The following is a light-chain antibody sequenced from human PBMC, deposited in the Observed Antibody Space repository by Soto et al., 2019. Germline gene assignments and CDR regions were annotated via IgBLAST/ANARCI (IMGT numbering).Light chain of an antibody. CDR2: AAS. CDR3: QQYNSAPLT. CDR1: QGNNNY. J-gene: IGKJ4*01. Sequence: DIQMTQSPSSLSASEGDRVTITCRSSQGNNNYLAWYQQKPGKVPKLLIYAASTLQSGVPSRFSGGGSETDFTLTISSLQPEDVATYYCQQYNSAPLTFVGGTKVEIK. V-gene: IGKV1-27*01.